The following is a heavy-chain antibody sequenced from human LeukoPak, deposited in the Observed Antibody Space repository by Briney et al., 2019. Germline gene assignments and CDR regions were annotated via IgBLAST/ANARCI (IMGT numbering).Heavy chain of an antibody. CDR2: ISSSGHTI. Sequence: GGSLRLSCAASGFTFSDSYMSWIRQAPGEGLDWLACISSSGHTIYYAESVRGRFTISRDNARNSLYLQLNSLRPEDTAVYYCAQTGRNNYFDSWGQGTLVRVLS. CDR1: GFTFSDSY. J-gene: IGHJ5*01. V-gene: IGHV3-11*01. CDR3: AQTGRNNYFDS.